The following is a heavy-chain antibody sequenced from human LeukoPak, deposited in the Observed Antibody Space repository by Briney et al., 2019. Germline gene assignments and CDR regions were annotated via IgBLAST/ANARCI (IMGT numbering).Heavy chain of an antibody. CDR1: GFTFNNFA. V-gene: IGHV3-23*01. CDR3: AKDLGNYGDYVGWFDP. CDR2: IGGSGAHT. Sequence: GGSLRLSCAASGFTFNNFAMSWVRQAPEKGLEWVSAIGGSGAHTYYADSVKGRFTISRDNSKNTLYLQMKDLRAEDTAVYYCAKDLGNYGDYVGWFDPWGQGTLVTVSS. D-gene: IGHD4-23*01. J-gene: IGHJ5*02.